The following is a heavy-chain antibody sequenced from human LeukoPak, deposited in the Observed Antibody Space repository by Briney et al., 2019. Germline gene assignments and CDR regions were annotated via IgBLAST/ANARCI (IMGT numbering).Heavy chain of an antibody. CDR2: ISPSGGST. CDR1: GYTFTSNY. D-gene: IGHD3-22*01. Sequence: GASVKVSCKAFGYTFTSNYMHWVRQAPGQGPEWMGVISPSGGSTTYAQKFQGRVTLTRDMSTSTDYLELSSLRSEDTAVYYCARGYYYDSSGYYRARRVGAFDIWGQGTMVTVSS. V-gene: IGHV1-46*01. J-gene: IGHJ3*02. CDR3: ARGYYYDSSGYYRARRVGAFDI.